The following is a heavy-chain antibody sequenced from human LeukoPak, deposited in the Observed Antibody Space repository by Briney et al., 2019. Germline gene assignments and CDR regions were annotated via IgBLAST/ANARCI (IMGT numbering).Heavy chain of an antibody. D-gene: IGHD3-10*01. CDR2: IYHSGST. J-gene: IGHJ3*02. CDR1: GYSISSGYY. V-gene: IGHV4-38-2*02. CDR3: ARISGSPDAFDI. Sequence: SETLSLTCTASGYSISSGYYWGWIRQPPGKGLEWIGSIYHSGSTYYNPSLKSRVTISVDTSKNQFSLKLSSVTAADTAVYYCARISGSPDAFDIWGQGTMVTVSS.